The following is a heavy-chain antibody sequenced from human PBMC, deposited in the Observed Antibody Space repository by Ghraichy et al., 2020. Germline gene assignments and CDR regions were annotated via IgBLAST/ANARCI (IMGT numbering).Heavy chain of an antibody. CDR1: GFTVTSDY. CDR2: VSSDYNT. D-gene: IGHD6-6*01. V-gene: IGHV3-66*01. J-gene: IGHJ4*02. CDR3: ARTLSIYSSSSEGVDY. Sequence: GESLNISCAASGFTVTSDYMTWVRQAPGKGLEWVSSVSSDYNTYYADSVKGRFTISRDNSKNTLFLLMDSLRVEDTAVYYCARTLSIYSSSSEGVDYWGQGTLVTVSS.